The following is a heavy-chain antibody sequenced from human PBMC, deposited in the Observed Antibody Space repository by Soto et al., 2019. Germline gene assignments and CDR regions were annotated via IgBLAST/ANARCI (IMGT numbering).Heavy chain of an antibody. D-gene: IGHD3-3*01. CDR2: IYWDDDK. CDR1: GFSLTTSGVG. CDR3: AHRVLRTVFGLVTTTAIYFDF. J-gene: IGHJ4*02. V-gene: IGHV2-5*02. Sequence: QITLNESGPTVVRPTETLTLTCRFSGFSLTTSGVGVGWIRQSPGKAPEWLALIYWDDDKRYSSSLKISLTITKDTSKNQVVLTVSDLDPTDTATYYCAHRVLRTVFGLVTTTAIYFDFWGQGTPVAVSS.